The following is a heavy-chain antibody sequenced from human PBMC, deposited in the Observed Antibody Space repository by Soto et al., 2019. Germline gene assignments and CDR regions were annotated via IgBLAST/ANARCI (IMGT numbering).Heavy chain of an antibody. V-gene: IGHV1-69*13. CDR2: IIPIFGTA. D-gene: IGHD2-15*01. CDR1: GGTFSSYA. Sequence: GASVKVSCKASGGTFSSYAISWVRQAPGQGLEWMGGIIPIFGTASYAQKFQGRVTITADESTSTAYMELSSLRSEDTAVYYCARGSLYYYGMDVWGQGTTVTVSS. CDR3: ARGSLYYYGMDV. J-gene: IGHJ6*02.